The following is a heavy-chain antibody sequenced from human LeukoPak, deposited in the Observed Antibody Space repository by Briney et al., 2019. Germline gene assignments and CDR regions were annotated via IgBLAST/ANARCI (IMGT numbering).Heavy chain of an antibody. CDR3: ARPKYGPWYFDL. CDR1: GGSISSYY. Sequence: SSETLSLTCTVSGGSISSYYWSWIRQPPGKGLEWIGYIYYSGSTNYNPSLKSRVTISVDTSKNQFSLKLSSVTAADTAVYYCARPKYGPWYFDLWGRGTLVTVSS. V-gene: IGHV4-59*08. D-gene: IGHD2-2*01. CDR2: IYYSGST. J-gene: IGHJ2*01.